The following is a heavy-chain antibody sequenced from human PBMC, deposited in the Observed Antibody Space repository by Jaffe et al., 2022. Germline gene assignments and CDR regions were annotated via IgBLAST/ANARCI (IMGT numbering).Heavy chain of an antibody. CDR2: IYYSGST. J-gene: IGHJ4*02. Sequence: QLQLQESGPGLVRPSETLSLTCTVSGGSISTSRYYWGWIRQPPGKGLEWIGSIYYSGSTYYNPSLKSRVTMSQDTSKNQFSLKLHSVTAADTSVYYCARLGGYSSSWYVGDFDYWGQGTLVTVSS. D-gene: IGHD6-13*01. V-gene: IGHV4-39*01. CDR3: ARLGGYSSSWYVGDFDY. CDR1: GGSISTSRYY.